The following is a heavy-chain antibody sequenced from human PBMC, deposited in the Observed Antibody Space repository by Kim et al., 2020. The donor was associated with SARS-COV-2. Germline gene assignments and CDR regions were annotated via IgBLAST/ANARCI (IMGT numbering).Heavy chain of an antibody. CDR2: IYGSRNNT. CDR3: SKEVTIGGYHKFEY. D-gene: IGHD5-12*01. V-gene: IGHV3-23*01. CDR1: GVTFNSYA. Sequence: GGSLRLSCAASGVTFNSYAMSWVRQAQGKGLEWVSAIYGSRNNTYYADSVKGRFTISRDNSKNTLYLQMNRLRAEDTALYYCSKEVTIGGYHKFEYWGQRALVTV. J-gene: IGHJ4*02.